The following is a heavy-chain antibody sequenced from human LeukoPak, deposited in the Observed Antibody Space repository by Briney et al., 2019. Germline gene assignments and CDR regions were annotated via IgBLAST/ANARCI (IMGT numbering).Heavy chain of an antibody. Sequence: GASVKVSCKVSGYTLTELSMHWVRQAPGKGLEWMGGFDPEDGETIYAQKFQGRVTMTEDTSTDTAYMELSSLRSEDTAVYYCATGFYNWNYAYYFDYWGQGTLVTVSS. D-gene: IGHD1-7*01. CDR3: ATGFYNWNYAYYFDY. CDR1: GYTLTELS. CDR2: FDPEDGET. V-gene: IGHV1-24*01. J-gene: IGHJ4*02.